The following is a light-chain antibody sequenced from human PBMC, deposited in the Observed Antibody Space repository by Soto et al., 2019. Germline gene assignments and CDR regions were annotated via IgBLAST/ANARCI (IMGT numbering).Light chain of an antibody. J-gene: IGKJ1*01. CDR1: QAVSTW. V-gene: IGKV1D-16*01. CDR3: QQYNSYRT. Sequence: DIQMTQSPSFVSASVGDRFTVTCRASQAVSTWLAWYQQKPGDAPKLLIYAASTLQSGVPSRFSGSGSGTEFTLTISSLQPDDFATYYCQQYNSYRTFGQGTKVDIK. CDR2: AAS.